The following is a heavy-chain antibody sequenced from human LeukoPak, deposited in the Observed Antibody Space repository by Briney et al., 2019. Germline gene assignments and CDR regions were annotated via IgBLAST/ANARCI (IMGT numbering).Heavy chain of an antibody. V-gene: IGHV3-21*05. CDR3: ARSKSAYDPDDC. D-gene: IGHD5-12*01. Sequence: PGRSLRLSCAASGFTFSSYVMHWVRQAPGKGLEWVSYISGSGSHTDYADSVKGRFTISRDNAKNSLYLQMNSLRAEDTAVYYCARSKSAYDPDDCWGQGALVAVSS. CDR1: GFTFSSYV. J-gene: IGHJ4*02. CDR2: ISGSGSHT.